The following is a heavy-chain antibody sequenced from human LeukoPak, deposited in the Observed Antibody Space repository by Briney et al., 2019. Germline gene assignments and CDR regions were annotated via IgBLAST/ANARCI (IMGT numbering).Heavy chain of an antibody. V-gene: IGHV1-2*02. Sequence: ASVKVSCKAPGYRFTDNYMHWVRQAPGQGLEWMGWINPNSGGTNYAQKFQGRVTMTRDTSISTAYMELSRLRSDDTAVYYCARGGSGYYSYWGQGTLVTVSS. D-gene: IGHD3-3*01. J-gene: IGHJ4*02. CDR1: GYRFTDNY. CDR3: ARGGSGYYSY. CDR2: INPNSGGT.